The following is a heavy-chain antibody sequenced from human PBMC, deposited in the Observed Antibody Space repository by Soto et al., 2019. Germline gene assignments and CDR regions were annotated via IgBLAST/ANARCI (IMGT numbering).Heavy chain of an antibody. D-gene: IGHD2-21*02. J-gene: IGHJ4*02. CDR1: GFTFSDHY. CDR2: ISSSGTTM. V-gene: IGHV3-11*01. Sequence: QVQLVESGGGLVKPGGSLRLSCATSGFTFSDHYMSWIRHVPGKGLEWISYISSSGTTMFSADSVKGRFTVSRDNAKNXLYLQMDSLRADDTAVYYCARDGAFLSSGGDKVDYWGQGTLVTVSS. CDR3: ARDGAFLSSGGDKVDY.